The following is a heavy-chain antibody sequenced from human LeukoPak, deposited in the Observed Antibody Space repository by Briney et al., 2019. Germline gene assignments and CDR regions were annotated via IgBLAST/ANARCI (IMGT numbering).Heavy chain of an antibody. D-gene: IGHD3-10*01. CDR3: ARGRSITLLRGVAMSDGFDI. V-gene: IGHV3-21*06. CDR2: TDTSGRYV. Sequence: GGSLRLSCAASGFTVSTTYMNWVRQAPGKGLEWVSFTDTSGRYVYYGDSVKGRFTISRDNAKNLLFLQMNGLRAEDTALYYCARGRSITLLRGVAMSDGFDIWGQGAMVAVSS. CDR1: GFTVSTTY. J-gene: IGHJ3*02.